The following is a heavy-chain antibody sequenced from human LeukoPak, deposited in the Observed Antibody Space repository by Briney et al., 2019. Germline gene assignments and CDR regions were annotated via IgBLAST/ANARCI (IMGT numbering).Heavy chain of an antibody. V-gene: IGHV4-59*01. CDR1: GGSISSYY. Sequence: SETLSLTCTVSGGSISSYYWSWIRQPPGKGLEWIGYIYYSGSTNYNPSLKSRVTISVDTSKNQFSLKLSSVTAADTAVYYCARRHTYYYDSSGYPLDAFDIWGQGTMVTVSP. J-gene: IGHJ3*02. CDR2: IYYSGST. CDR3: ARRHTYYYDSSGYPLDAFDI. D-gene: IGHD3-22*01.